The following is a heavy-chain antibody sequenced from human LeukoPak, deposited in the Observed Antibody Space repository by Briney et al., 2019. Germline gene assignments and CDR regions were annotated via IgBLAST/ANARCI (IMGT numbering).Heavy chain of an antibody. CDR1: GGSISSGGYY. V-gene: IGHV4-31*03. CDR3: ARHGDYGGKGPGPIDY. CDR2: IYYSGST. D-gene: IGHD4-17*01. Sequence: SETLSLTCTVSGGSISSGGYYWSWIRQHPGKGLEWIGYIYYSGSTYYNPSLKSRVTISVDTSKNQFSLKLSSVTAADTAVYYCARHGDYGGKGPGPIDYWGQGTLVTVSS. J-gene: IGHJ4*02.